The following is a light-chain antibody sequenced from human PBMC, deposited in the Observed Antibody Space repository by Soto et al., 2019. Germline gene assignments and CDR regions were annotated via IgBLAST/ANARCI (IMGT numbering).Light chain of an antibody. CDR2: GNS. Sequence: QAVVTQPPSVSGAPGQRVTISCTGSSSNIGAGYDVHWYQQLPGTAPKLLIYGNSNRPSGVPDRFSGSKSGTSASLAITGLQAEDEADYYCQSYDRSLSGEVFGGGTQLTVL. V-gene: IGLV1-40*01. J-gene: IGLJ3*02. CDR1: SSNIGAGYD. CDR3: QSYDRSLSGEV.